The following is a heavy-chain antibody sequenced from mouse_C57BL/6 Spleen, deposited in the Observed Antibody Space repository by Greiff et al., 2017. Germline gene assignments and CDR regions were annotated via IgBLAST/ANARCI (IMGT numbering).Heavy chain of an antibody. Sequence: VMLVESGEGLVKPGGSLKLSCAASGFTFSSYAMSWVRQTPEKRLEWVAYISSGGDYIYYADTVKGRCTISRDNARNTLYLQMSSLKSEDTAMYYCTRDSSGYGTYWGQGTLVTVSA. CDR1: GFTFSSYA. D-gene: IGHD3-2*02. J-gene: IGHJ3*01. CDR3: TRDSSGYGTY. V-gene: IGHV5-9-1*02. CDR2: ISSGGDYI.